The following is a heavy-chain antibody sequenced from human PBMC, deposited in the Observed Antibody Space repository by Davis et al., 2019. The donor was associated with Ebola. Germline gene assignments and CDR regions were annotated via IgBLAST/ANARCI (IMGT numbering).Heavy chain of an antibody. CDR2: INHSGST. CDR1: GGSFSGYY. J-gene: IGHJ2*01. CDR3: AKNGYSSSWYFDL. D-gene: IGHD6-13*01. V-gene: IGHV4-34*01. Sequence: PSETLSLTCAVYGGSFSGYYWSWIRQPPGKGLEWIGEINHSGSTNYNPSLKSRVTISVDTSKNQFSLKLSSVTAADTAVYYCAKNGYSSSWYFDLWGRGTLVTVSS.